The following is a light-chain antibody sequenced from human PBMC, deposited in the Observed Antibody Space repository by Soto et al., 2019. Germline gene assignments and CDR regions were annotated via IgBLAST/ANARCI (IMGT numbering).Light chain of an antibody. CDR1: ETVSTN. CDR2: DVS. J-gene: IGKJ1*01. Sequence: EIVLTQSPGTLSLSPGERVTLSCRASETVSTNLAWYQQRPGQAPRLLIYDVSTGATGIPARFSGRRSGTEFTLTISSLQSEDFAVYYCQQYNSWPQTFGQGTKVDIK. V-gene: IGKV3-15*01. CDR3: QQYNSWPQT.